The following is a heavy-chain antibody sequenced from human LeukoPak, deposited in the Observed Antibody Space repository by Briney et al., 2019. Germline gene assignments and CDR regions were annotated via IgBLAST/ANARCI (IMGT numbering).Heavy chain of an antibody. D-gene: IGHD3-9*01. J-gene: IGHJ4*02. CDR1: GFTFSDYY. CDR2: ISSSGSTI. V-gene: IGHV3-11*04. CDR3: ARGPDYDILADYFDY. Sequence: PGGSLRLSCAASGFTFSDYYMSWIRQAPGKGLEWVSYISSSGSTIYYADSVKGRFTISRDNAKNSLYLQMNSLRPEDTAVYYCARGPDYDILADYFDYWGQGTLVTVSS.